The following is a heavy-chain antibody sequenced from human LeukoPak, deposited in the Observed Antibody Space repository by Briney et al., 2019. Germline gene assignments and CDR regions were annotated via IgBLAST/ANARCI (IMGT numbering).Heavy chain of an antibody. Sequence: SETLSLTCTVSGGSVSSGSYYWSWIRQPPGKGLEWIGYIYYSGSTNYNPSLKSRVTISVDTSKNQFSLKLSSVTAADTAVYYCAREARYGSGSYYPNDAFDIWGQGTMVTVSS. J-gene: IGHJ3*02. D-gene: IGHD3-10*01. V-gene: IGHV4-61*01. CDR3: AREARYGSGSYYPNDAFDI. CDR1: GGSVSSGSYY. CDR2: IYYSGST.